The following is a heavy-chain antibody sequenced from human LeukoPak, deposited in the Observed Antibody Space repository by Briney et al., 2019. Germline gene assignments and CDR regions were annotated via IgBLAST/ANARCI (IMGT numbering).Heavy chain of an antibody. CDR3: ARVFPGYSYANLYYFDY. J-gene: IGHJ4*02. Sequence: SETPSLTCAVYGGSFSGYYWSWIRQPPGKGLEWIGEINHSGSTNYNPSLKSRVTISVDTSKNQFSLKLSSVTAADTAVYYCARVFPGYSYANLYYFDYWGQGTLVTVSS. V-gene: IGHV4-34*01. CDR1: GGSFSGYY. D-gene: IGHD5-18*01. CDR2: INHSGST.